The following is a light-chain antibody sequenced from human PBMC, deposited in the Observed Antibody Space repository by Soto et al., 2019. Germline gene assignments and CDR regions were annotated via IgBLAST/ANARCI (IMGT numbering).Light chain of an antibody. J-gene: IGLJ1*01. Sequence: QSALTQPASVSGSPGQSITISCTGTSSDVGGYNYVSWYQQHPGKAPKLMIYEVTNRPSGVSNRFSGSKSGNTASLTISGLQADDEADYYCSSYTSSSPYVFGTGTKVTVL. CDR2: EVT. CDR3: SSYTSSSPYV. V-gene: IGLV2-14*01. CDR1: SSDVGGYNY.